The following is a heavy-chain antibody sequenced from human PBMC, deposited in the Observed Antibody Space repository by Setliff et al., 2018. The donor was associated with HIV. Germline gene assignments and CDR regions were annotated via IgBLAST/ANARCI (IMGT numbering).Heavy chain of an antibody. Sequence: SVKVSCKASGGPFTSYTFAWVRQAPGQGLEWMGGIIPVIPLSKYAQKFQGRLTITTDESTSTAYMELSSLTSEDTAIYYCATLEGLEKTRGEESDSWGQGTLVTVSS. J-gene: IGHJ4*02. CDR3: ATLEGLEKTRGEESDS. CDR2: IIPVIPLS. CDR1: GGPFTSYT. D-gene: IGHD3-3*01. V-gene: IGHV1-69*16.